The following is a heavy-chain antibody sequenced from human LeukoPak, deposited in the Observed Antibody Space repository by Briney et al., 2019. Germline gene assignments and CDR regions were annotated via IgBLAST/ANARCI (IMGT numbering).Heavy chain of an antibody. Sequence: GGSLRLSCAASGFXFSSYAMHWVRQAPGKGQEWVAVISYDGSNKYYADSVKGRFTISRDNSKNTLYLQMNSLRAEDTAVYYCARDPTTVTTSGLDYWGQGTLVTVSS. D-gene: IGHD4-17*01. CDR3: ARDPTTVTTSGLDY. J-gene: IGHJ4*02. CDR2: ISYDGSNK. V-gene: IGHV3-30-3*01. CDR1: GFXFSSYA.